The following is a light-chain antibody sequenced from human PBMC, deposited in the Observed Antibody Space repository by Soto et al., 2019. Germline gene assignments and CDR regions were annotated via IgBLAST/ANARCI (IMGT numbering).Light chain of an antibody. CDR3: HQRSNWLDT. CDR1: RSVSDR. Sequence: EIVMTQSPYTLSVSPGESATLSCRASRSVSDRVVWYQQKSGQAPRLLIYDASKRATGIPARFSGSGSGTDFTLTISSLEAEDFAVYYCHQRSNWLDTFGQGTRLEIK. J-gene: IGKJ5*01. CDR2: DAS. V-gene: IGKV3-11*01.